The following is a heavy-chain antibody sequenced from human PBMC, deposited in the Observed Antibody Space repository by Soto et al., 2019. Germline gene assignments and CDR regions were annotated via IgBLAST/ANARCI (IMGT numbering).Heavy chain of an antibody. CDR2: INPKSGGT. J-gene: IGHJ6*02. CDR3: ARGGDIVGASYYYYYGMDV. V-gene: IGHV1-2*02. CDR1: GYTFTGYY. Sequence: ASVKVSCKASGYTFTGYYMHWVRQAPGQGLEWMGWINPKSGGTNYAQKFQGRVTMTRDTSISTAYMELSRLGSDDTAVYYCARGGDIVGASYYYYYGMDVWGQGTTVTVSS. D-gene: IGHD5-12*01.